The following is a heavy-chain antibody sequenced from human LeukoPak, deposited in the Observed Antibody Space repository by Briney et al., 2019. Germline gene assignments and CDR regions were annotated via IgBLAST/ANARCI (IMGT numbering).Heavy chain of an antibody. Sequence: GGSLRLSCAASGFTFSSYAMSWVRQAPGKGLEWVSAISGSGGSTYYADSVKGRFTISRDNAKNSLYLQMNSLRAEDTAVYYCARVPGGYDSTPGFDPWGQGTLVTVSS. CDR2: ISGSGGST. V-gene: IGHV3-23*01. D-gene: IGHD5-12*01. CDR1: GFTFSSYA. CDR3: ARVPGGYDSTPGFDP. J-gene: IGHJ5*02.